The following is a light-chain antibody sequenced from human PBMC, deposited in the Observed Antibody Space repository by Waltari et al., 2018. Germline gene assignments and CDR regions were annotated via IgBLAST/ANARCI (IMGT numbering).Light chain of an antibody. J-gene: IGLJ1*01. CDR2: DVT. CDR3: SSFTSSSTLV. Sequence: QSALTHPVSVSGSPGQSITISCTVTISDVGGYNYVAWYQQHPGKAPKLLIYDVTNRPSGVSNRFSGSKSGNTASLTISGLQAEDEADYHCSSFTSSSTLVFGTGTKVTVL. CDR1: ISDVGGYNY. V-gene: IGLV2-14*03.